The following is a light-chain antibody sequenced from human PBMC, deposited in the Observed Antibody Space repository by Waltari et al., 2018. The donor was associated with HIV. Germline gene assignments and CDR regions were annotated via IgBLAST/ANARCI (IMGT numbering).Light chain of an antibody. J-gene: IGLJ3*02. V-gene: IGLV1-51*01. Sequence: QSVLTQPPSVSAAPGQRVTISCFGTTSNIGKNFVSWYQQLPETAPKLIIYDKNKRPSGMPDRFSGSKSGTSATLAITGLQSGDEADYYCGTWDSSVSAGVFGGGTKVTVL. CDR1: TSNIGKNF. CDR3: GTWDSSVSAGV. CDR2: DKN.